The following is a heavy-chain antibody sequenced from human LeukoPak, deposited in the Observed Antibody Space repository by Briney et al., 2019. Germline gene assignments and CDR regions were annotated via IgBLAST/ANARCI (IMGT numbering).Heavy chain of an antibody. CDR2: ISGGAINT. CDR1: GFTLSNYA. CDR3: ARRGIVIRGLLIIGFHKEAYYFDY. V-gene: IGHV3-23*01. D-gene: IGHD3-10*01. J-gene: IGHJ4*02. Sequence: PGGSLRLSCVVSGFTLSNYAMNWVRQAPGKGLEWVSGISGGAINTKYVDSVKGRFTISRDNSLNTLYLQMNNLRAEDTAVYFCARRGIVIRGLLIIGFHKEAYYFDYWGQGVLVTVSS.